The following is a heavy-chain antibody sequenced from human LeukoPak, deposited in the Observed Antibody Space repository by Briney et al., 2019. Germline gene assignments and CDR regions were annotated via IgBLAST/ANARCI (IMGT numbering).Heavy chain of an antibody. CDR2: IWYDENNK. J-gene: IGHJ4*02. V-gene: IGHV3-33*01. CDR1: GFTFSNYG. CDR3: ARDINSRYFDY. D-gene: IGHD4-23*01. Sequence: GGSLRLSCAASGFTFSNYGMHWVCQAPGKGLEWVTVIWYDENNKYYADSVKGRFTISRDNSKNTLYLQMNSLRAEDTALYYCARDINSRYFDYWGQGTLVTVSS.